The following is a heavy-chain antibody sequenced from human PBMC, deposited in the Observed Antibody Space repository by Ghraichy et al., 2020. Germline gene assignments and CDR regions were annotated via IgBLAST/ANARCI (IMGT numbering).Heavy chain of an antibody. Sequence: GGSLRLSCAASGVTFSNYAMHWVRQAPGKGLKWVSGISGSGDNTFYADSVKGRFTISRDNSKTTLYLQINSLRAEDTAVYYCAHRGLNGVDWLDPWGQGTLVTVSS. CDR1: GVTFSNYA. V-gene: IGHV3-23*01. J-gene: IGHJ5*02. CDR2: ISGSGDNT. D-gene: IGHD1-14*01. CDR3: AHRGLNGVDWLDP.